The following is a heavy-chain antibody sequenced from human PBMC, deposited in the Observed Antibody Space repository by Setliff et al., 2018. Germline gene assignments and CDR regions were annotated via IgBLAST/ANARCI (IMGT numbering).Heavy chain of an antibody. CDR3: ARGHSTGTTDY. Sequence: SVKVSCKTSGGTFSDNAMSWVRQAPGQGPEWMGGIIATVGGVSYAQKFQGRVTITADKSTSTAYMELSSLRSEDTAVYYCARGHSTGTTDYWGQGTLVTVSS. D-gene: IGHD3-22*01. CDR1: GGTFSDNA. CDR2: IIATVGGV. J-gene: IGHJ4*02. V-gene: IGHV1-69*10.